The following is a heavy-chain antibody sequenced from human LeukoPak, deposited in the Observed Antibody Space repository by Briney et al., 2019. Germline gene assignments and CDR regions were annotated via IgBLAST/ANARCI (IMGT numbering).Heavy chain of an antibody. CDR3: ARETRFCGGDCYDN. D-gene: IGHD2-21*02. J-gene: IGHJ4*02. CDR2: IIGSGSIV. Sequence: GGSLRLSCTASGFIFNDYEMNWVRQAPGKGLEWVSYIIGSGSIVFYTDSVKGRFTASRDNTKNTLYLQMNSLRAEDTAVYYCARETRFCGGDCYDNWGQGTLVTVSS. CDR1: GFIFNDYE. V-gene: IGHV3-48*03.